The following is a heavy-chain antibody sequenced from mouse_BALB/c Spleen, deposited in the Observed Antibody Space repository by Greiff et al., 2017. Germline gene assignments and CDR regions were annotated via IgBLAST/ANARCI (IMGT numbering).Heavy chain of an antibody. V-gene: IGHV5-4*02. J-gene: IGHJ3*01. Sequence: EVHLVESGGGLVKPGGSLKLSCAASGFTFSDYYMYWVRQTPEKRLEWVATISDGGSYTYYPDSVKGRFTISRDNAKNNLYLQMSSLKSEDTAMYYCARGGLRLRLAWFAYWGQGTLVTVSA. CDR1: GFTFSDYY. D-gene: IGHD1-2*01. CDR2: ISDGGSYT. CDR3: ARGGLRLRLAWFAY.